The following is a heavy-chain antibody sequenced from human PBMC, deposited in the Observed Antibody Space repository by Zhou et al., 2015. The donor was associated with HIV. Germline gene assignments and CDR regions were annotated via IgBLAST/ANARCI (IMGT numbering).Heavy chain of an antibody. Sequence: QVQLVQSGAEVKKPGSSVKVSCKASGGSFNTYSISWVRQAPGQGLQWIGGIIPIFGAANYAQNFQGRVTITADEATSTAYMELVRLTSEDTAVYYCARDRSIEYAGTISAGHWGQGTLVTVSS. V-gene: IGHV1-69*01. D-gene: IGHD1-1*01. CDR3: ARDRSIEYAGTISAGH. CDR2: IIPIFGAA. J-gene: IGHJ4*02. CDR1: GGSFNTYS.